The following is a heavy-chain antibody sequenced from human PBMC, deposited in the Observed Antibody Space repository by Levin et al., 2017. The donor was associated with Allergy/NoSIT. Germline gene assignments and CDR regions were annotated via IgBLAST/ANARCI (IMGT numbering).Heavy chain of an antibody. V-gene: IGHV3-33*01. CDR1: GFNFSDYG. CDR3: ARNAYCSGDTCYRTFDF. D-gene: IGHD2-15*01. Sequence: GESLKISCVASGFNFSDYGMNWVRQAPGRGLEWVAVIWFDGSSKYYTDSVKGRFTISRDNSKNELFLRMDSLSADDTAVYYCARNAYCSGDTCYRTFDFWGQGSLVTVSP. CDR2: IWFDGSSK. J-gene: IGHJ4*02.